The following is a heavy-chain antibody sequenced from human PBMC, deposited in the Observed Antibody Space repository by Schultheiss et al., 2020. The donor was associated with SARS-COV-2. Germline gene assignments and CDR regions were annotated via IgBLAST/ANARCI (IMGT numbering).Heavy chain of an antibody. CDR3: ARDSSAWVGDRFDP. Sequence: SETLSLTCTVSGGSISSGGYYWSWIRQHPGKGLEWIGYIYYSGSTYYNPSLKSRVTISVDTSKNQFSLKLSSVTAADTALYYCARDSSAWVGDRFDPWGQGTLVTVSS. J-gene: IGHJ5*02. CDR2: IYYSGST. CDR1: GGSISSGGYY. D-gene: IGHD3-22*01. V-gene: IGHV4-31*03.